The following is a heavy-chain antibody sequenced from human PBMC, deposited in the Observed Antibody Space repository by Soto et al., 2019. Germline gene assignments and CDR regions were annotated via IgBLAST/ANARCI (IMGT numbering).Heavy chain of an antibody. V-gene: IGHV1-69*13. J-gene: IGHJ6*02. Sequence: ASVKVSCKASGGTFSSYAISWVRQAPGQGLEWMGGIIPIFGTANYAQKFQGRVTITADESTSTAYMELSSLRSEDTAVYYCARDRVAVAGSLLLYGMDVWGQGTTVTVSS. CDR2: IIPIFGTA. CDR1: GGTFSSYA. CDR3: ARDRVAVAGSLLLYGMDV. D-gene: IGHD6-19*01.